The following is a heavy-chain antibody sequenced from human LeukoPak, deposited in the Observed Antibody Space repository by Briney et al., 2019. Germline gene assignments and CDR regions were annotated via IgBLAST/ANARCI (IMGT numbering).Heavy chain of an antibody. Sequence: SVKVSCKASGGTFSSYAISWVRQAPGQGLEWMGRIIPIFGTANYAQKFQGRATITTDESTSTAYMELSSLRSEDTAVYYCATRLRFLESYYFDYWGQGTLVTVSS. D-gene: IGHD3-3*01. J-gene: IGHJ4*02. CDR2: IIPIFGTA. CDR3: ATRLRFLESYYFDY. CDR1: GGTFSSYA. V-gene: IGHV1-69*05.